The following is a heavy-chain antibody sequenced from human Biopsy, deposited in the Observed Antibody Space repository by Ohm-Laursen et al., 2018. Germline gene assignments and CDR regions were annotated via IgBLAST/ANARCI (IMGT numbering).Heavy chain of an antibody. CDR1: GGSISSETNY. CDR2: IFYGGIT. V-gene: IGHV4-39*01. Sequence: GTLSLTCTVSGGSISSETNYWGWIRQPPGKGLEGFGSIFYGGITYYNPSLKSRVTISVDTSKNQFSLNLSSVTGADTAVYYCARHPTGFWFDPWGQGTLVTVSS. J-gene: IGHJ5*02. CDR3: ARHPTGFWFDP.